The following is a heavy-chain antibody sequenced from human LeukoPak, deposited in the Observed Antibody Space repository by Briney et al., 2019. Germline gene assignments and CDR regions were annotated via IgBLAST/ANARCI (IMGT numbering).Heavy chain of an antibody. CDR3: VKDQWDG. CDR1: GFTVSSNY. CDR2: IYLGGTI. V-gene: IGHV3-53*01. Sequence: PGGSLRLSCAASGFTVSSNYMSWVRQAPGKGLEWVSVIYLGGTIYYADSVKGRFTISRDNSKNTLYLQMNGLRAEDTAIYYCVKDQWDGWGQGTLVTVSS. D-gene: IGHD1-26*01. J-gene: IGHJ4*02.